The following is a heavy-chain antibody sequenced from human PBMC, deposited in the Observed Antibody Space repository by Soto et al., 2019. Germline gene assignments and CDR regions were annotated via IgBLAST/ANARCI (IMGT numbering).Heavy chain of an antibody. D-gene: IGHD3-10*01. Sequence: QVQLVQSGAEVKKPGSSVKVSCKASGGTFSSYAISWVRQAPGQGLEWMGGIIPIFGTANYAQKFQGRVTITADESTSTAYRELSSLRSEDTAVYYCARDPRRGRLVYYGMDVCGQGTTVTVSS. J-gene: IGHJ6*02. V-gene: IGHV1-69*01. CDR1: GGTFSSYA. CDR2: IIPIFGTA. CDR3: ARDPRRGRLVYYGMDV.